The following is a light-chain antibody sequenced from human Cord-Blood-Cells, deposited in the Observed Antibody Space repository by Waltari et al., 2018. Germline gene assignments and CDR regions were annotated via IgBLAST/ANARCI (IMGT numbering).Light chain of an antibody. Sequence: ALPQPASGSGSPEQSITNHSTRPSSDVRSYERVSWYQQHPGKAPKLMISEGSKRPSGVSNRFSGSKSGNTASLTISGLQAEDEADYYCCSYAGSSTLVFGGGTKLTVL. J-gene: IGLJ2*01. CDR1: SSDVRSYER. V-gene: IGLV2-23*01. CDR2: EGS. CDR3: CSYAGSSTLV.